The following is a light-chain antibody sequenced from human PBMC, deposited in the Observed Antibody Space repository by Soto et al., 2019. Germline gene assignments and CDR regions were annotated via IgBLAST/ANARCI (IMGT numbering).Light chain of an antibody. CDR2: DVS. CDR3: SSYTSSGTLVV. Sequence: QSALTQPASVSGSPGQSITISCTGTSSDVGGYNYVSWYQQHPGKAPKLMIYDVSNPPSAVSNRFSGSKSGNTASLTISGLQAEDEADYYCSSYTSSGTLVVFGGGTKLTVL. CDR1: SSDVGGYNY. V-gene: IGLV2-14*01. J-gene: IGLJ2*01.